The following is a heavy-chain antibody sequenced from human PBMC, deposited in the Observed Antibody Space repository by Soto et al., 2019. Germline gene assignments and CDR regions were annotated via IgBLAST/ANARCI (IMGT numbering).Heavy chain of an antibody. V-gene: IGHV4-34*01. CDR2: INHSGST. J-gene: IGHJ6*03. CDR1: GGSFSGYY. Sequence: QVQLQQWGAGLLKPSETLSLTCAVYGGSFSGYYWNWIRQPPGKGLGWIGEINHSGSTNYNPSLKSRVTISVDTSRNHFSLKLSSVTAADTAVYYCAKTTGFYYYMDVWGTGTTVTVSS. CDR3: AKTTGFYYYMDV. D-gene: IGHD4-4*01.